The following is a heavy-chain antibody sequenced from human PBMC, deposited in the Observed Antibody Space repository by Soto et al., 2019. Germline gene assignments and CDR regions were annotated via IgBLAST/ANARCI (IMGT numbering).Heavy chain of an antibody. CDR3: VRDGTKTLRDWFDP. CDR1: GASISGFY. V-gene: IGHV4-4*07. D-gene: IGHD1-1*01. J-gene: IGHJ5*02. Sequence: SETLSLTCTVSGASISGFYWSWIRKSAGKGLEWIGRIYATGTTDYNPSLKSRVMMSVDTSKKQFSLKSRSVTAADTAVYYCVRDGTKTLRDWFDPWGQGISVTVSS. CDR2: IYATGTT.